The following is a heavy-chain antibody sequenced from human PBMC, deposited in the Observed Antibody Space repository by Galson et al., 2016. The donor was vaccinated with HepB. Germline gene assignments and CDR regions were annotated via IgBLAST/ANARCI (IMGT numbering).Heavy chain of an antibody. CDR3: ARDTYYYARGYMEV. Sequence: SLRLSCAASGFSFSDYSMNWVRQAPGKGLEWVSSISSESYIYYADSVKGRFTISRDNVKNSLYPQMSSLRAEDTAVYYCARDTYYYARGYMEVWGKGTTVTVSS. J-gene: IGHJ6*03. CDR2: ISSESYI. V-gene: IGHV3-69-1*02. D-gene: IGHD3-16*01. CDR1: GFSFSDYS.